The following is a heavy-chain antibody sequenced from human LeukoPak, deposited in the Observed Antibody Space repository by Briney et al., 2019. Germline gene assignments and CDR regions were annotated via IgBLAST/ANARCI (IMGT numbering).Heavy chain of an antibody. CDR3: ARRGTYGGGTGWFDP. J-gene: IGHJ5*02. CDR1: RYTFIDYY. CDR2: IIPIFGTA. Sequence: ASVKVSCKASRYTFIDYYIHWVRQAPGQGLEWMGGIIPIFGTANYAQKFQGRVTITADESTSTAYMELSSLRSEDTAVYYCARRGTYGGGTGWFDPWGQGTLVTVSS. V-gene: IGHV1-69*13. D-gene: IGHD3-16*01.